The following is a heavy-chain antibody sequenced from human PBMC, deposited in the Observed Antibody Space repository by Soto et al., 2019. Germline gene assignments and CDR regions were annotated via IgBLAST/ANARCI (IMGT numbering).Heavy chain of an antibody. V-gene: IGHV4-59*01. CDR3: ARGDCSSTSCYPFDY. CDR1: GGSISSYY. D-gene: IGHD2-2*01. CDR2: IYYSGST. J-gene: IGHJ4*02. Sequence: QVQLQESGPGLVKPSETLSLTCTVSGGSISSYYWSWIRQPPGKGLEWIGYIYYSGSTNYNPSLKSRVPISVDTSKNQFSLKLSSVPAADTAVYYCARGDCSSTSCYPFDYWGQGTLVTVSS.